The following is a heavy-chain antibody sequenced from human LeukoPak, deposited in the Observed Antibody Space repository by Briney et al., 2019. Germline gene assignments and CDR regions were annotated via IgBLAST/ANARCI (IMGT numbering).Heavy chain of an antibody. CDR1: GGSVSSYY. Sequence: SETLSLTCTVSGGSVSSYYWSWIRQPPGKGLEWIGYIYYSGSTNYNPSLKSRVTISVDTSKNQFSLKLSSVTAADTAVYYCARGAAARRGWFGPWGQGTLVTVSS. CDR2: IYYSGST. J-gene: IGHJ5*02. CDR3: ARGAAARRGWFGP. V-gene: IGHV4-59*02. D-gene: IGHD6-6*01.